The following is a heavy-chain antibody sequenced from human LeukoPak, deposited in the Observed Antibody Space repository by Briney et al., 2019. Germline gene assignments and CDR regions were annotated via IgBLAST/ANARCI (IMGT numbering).Heavy chain of an antibody. D-gene: IGHD3-22*01. V-gene: IGHV4-59*08. CDR1: GGSISSYY. CDR2: IYYSGST. J-gene: IGHJ3*02. Sequence: PSETLSLTCTVSGGSISSYYWSWIRQPPGKGLEWIGYIYYSGSTNYNPSLKSRVTISIDTSKNQFSLKLSSVTAADTAVYYCARLDTSGYHDAFDIWGQGTMVTVSS. CDR3: ARLDTSGYHDAFDI.